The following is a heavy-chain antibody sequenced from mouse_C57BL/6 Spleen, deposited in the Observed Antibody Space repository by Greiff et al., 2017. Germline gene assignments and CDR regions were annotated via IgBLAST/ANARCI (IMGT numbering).Heavy chain of an antibody. CDR3: ARRTTVVEYYFDY. V-gene: IGHV1-69*01. J-gene: IGHJ2*01. CDR1: GYTFTSYW. D-gene: IGHD1-1*01. Sequence: QVQLQQPGAELVMPGASVKLSCKASGYTFTSYWMHWVKQRPGQGLEWIGEIDPSDSYTNYNQKFKGKSTLTVDKSSSTAYMQLSSLTSEDSAVYYCARRTTVVEYYFDYWGQGTTLTVSS. CDR2: IDPSDSYT.